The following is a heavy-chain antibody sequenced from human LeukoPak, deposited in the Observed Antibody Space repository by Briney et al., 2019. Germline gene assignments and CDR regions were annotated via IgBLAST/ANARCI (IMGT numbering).Heavy chain of an antibody. CDR3: AKDEVPAAPDYFDY. Sequence: GGSLRLSCAASEFTFSSYWMHWVRQAPGKGLEWVAFIRYDGSNKYYADSVKGRFTISRDNSKNTLYLQMNSLRAEDTAVYYCAKDEVPAAPDYFDYWGQGTLVTVSS. J-gene: IGHJ4*02. CDR2: IRYDGSNK. CDR1: EFTFSSYW. D-gene: IGHD2-2*01. V-gene: IGHV3-30*02.